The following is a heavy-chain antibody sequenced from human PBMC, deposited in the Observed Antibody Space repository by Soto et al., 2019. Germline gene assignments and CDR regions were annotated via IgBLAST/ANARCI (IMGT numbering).Heavy chain of an antibody. J-gene: IGHJ5*02. V-gene: IGHV3-23*01. CDR3: AKVRGVIGWFDP. CDR1: GFTFSSYA. D-gene: IGHD3-10*01. Sequence: EVQLLESGGGLVQPGGSLRLSCAASGFTFSSYAMSWVRQAPGKGLEWVSAISGSGGSTYYADSVKGRFTISRDNSKNTQYLQMNSLRAEDTAVYYCAKVRGVIGWFDPWAQGTLVTVSS. CDR2: ISGSGGST.